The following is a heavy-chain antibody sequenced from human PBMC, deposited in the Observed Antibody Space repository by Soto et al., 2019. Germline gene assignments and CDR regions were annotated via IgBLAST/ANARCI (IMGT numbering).Heavy chain of an antibody. V-gene: IGHV3-66*04. D-gene: IGHD2-21*01. CDR3: ARQCGGDCGIAVTM. J-gene: IGHJ3*02. CDR1: GFTVNANF. CDR2: LYPGPGT. Sequence: EEQLVESGGGLVQPGGSLRRSCEVSGFTVNANFMNWVRQAPGKEPQWVAVLYPGPGTYYADSVKGRFTPSSVDSTNTLFLARSNIRAEDAAVHCWARQCGGDCGIAVTMWGPGIRVTVSS.